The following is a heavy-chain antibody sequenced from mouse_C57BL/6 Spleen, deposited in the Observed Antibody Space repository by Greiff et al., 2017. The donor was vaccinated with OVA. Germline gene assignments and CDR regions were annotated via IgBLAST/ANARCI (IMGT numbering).Heavy chain of an antibody. V-gene: IGHV1-55*01. CDR3: AREDPLYWYFDV. J-gene: IGHJ1*03. Sequence: QVQLQQPGAELVKPGASVKMSCKASGYTFTSYWITWVKQRPGQGLEWIGDIYPGSGSTNYNEKFKSKATLTVDTASSTAYMQLSSLTSEDSAVYYCAREDPLYWYFDVWGTGTTVTVSS. CDR2: IYPGSGST. CDR1: GYTFTSYW.